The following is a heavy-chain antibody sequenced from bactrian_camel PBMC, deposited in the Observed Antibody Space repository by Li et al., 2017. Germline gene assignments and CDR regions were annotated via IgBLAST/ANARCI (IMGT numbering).Heavy chain of an antibody. J-gene: IGHJ7*01. V-gene: IGHV3S53*01. Sequence: HVQLVESGGGSVQAGGFLILSCVASGFTYSAYCMGWFRQTPGKEREGVAALDSDGSTMYADSVQGRFTISIDNAKSTLYLEMNNLKPEDTAIYFCAAAGAPLHLDVVVNTDEGYGAMDYWGEGTQVTVS. D-gene: IGHD2*01. CDR1: GFTYSAYC. CDR2: LDSDGST.